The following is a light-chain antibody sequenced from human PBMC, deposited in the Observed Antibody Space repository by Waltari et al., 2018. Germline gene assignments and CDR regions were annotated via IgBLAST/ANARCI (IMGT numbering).Light chain of an antibody. CDR1: SSDVGGYNY. CDR3: SSYTSSSALV. CDR2: DVS. V-gene: IGLV2-14*01. Sequence: QSALTQPASVSGSPGQSITISCTGTSSDVGGYNYVSWSQQHPGKAPKVMIYDVSKRPSGVSSRFSGSKSGNTASLTISGLQTEDEADYYCSSYTSSSALVFGGGTKLTVL. J-gene: IGLJ2*01.